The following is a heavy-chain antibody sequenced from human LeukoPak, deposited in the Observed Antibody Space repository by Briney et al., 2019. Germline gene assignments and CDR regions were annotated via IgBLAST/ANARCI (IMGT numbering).Heavy chain of an antibody. CDR3: ARLGGGVLRYFDWSPFGYGMDV. D-gene: IGHD3-9*01. CDR2: ISAYNGNT. V-gene: IGHV1-18*01. J-gene: IGHJ6*02. Sequence: GASVKVSCKASGYTFTSYGISWVRRAPGQGLEWMGWISAYNGNTDYAQKLQGRVTMTTHTSTTTAYTALRSLRSDDTAVYYWARLGGGVLRYFDWSPFGYGMDVWGQGTTVTVSS. CDR1: GYTFTSYG.